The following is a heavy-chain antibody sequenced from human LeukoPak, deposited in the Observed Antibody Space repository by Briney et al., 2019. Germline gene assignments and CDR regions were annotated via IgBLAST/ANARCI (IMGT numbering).Heavy chain of an antibody. V-gene: IGHV3-48*02. J-gene: IGHJ4*02. D-gene: IGHD3-16*01. CDR1: GFTFSDYS. CDR3: ARDSDYSFDY. Sequence: GGSLRLACVASGFTFSDYSMNWVRQAPGKGLEWLSYIGLSSRNTFYAESVEGRFTISSDNAKNSLYLQMNSLRDEDTAVYYCARDSDYSFDYWGQGSLVTVSS. CDR2: IGLSSRNT.